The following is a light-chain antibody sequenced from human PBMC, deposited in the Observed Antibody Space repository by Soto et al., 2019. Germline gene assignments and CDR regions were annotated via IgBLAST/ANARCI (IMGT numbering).Light chain of an antibody. J-gene: IGLJ2*01. Sequence: QSALTQPASVSGSPGQSITISCTRTGSDVGGYNYVSWYQQLPGKAPKLMIYDVINRPSGVSNRFSGSKSGNTASLTIAGLQAEDEADYYCSSYTGSSTLVFGGGTKLTVL. CDR3: SSYTGSSTLV. V-gene: IGLV2-14*01. CDR1: GSDVGGYNY. CDR2: DVI.